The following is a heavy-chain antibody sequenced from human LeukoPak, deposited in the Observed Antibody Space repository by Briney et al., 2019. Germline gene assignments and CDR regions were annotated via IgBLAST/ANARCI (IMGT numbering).Heavy chain of an antibody. D-gene: IGHD1-26*01. CDR2: ISDSGGST. J-gene: IGHJ6*03. CDR1: GITLSNYG. Sequence: GGSLRLSCAVSGITLSNYGMTWVRQAPGKGLEWVAGISDSGGSTNYADSVKGRFTISRDNSKNTLYLQMNSLRAEDTAVYYCAKPAGDYYYMDVWGKGTTVTVSS. V-gene: IGHV3-23*01. CDR3: AKPAGDYYYMDV.